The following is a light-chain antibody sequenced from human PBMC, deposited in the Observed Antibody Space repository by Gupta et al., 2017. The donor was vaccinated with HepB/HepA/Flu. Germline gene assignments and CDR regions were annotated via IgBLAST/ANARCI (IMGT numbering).Light chain of an antibody. Sequence: IVLTQSPGTLSLSPGERATLSCRASQSVSSSYLAWYQQKPGQAPRLLIHGASSRATGIPDRFSGSGSGTDFTLTISRLEPEDLAVDYCQQFGSAPCSCGQGTKLEIK. CDR2: GAS. V-gene: IGKV3-20*01. J-gene: IGKJ2*04. CDR3: QQFGSAPCS. CDR1: QSVSSSY.